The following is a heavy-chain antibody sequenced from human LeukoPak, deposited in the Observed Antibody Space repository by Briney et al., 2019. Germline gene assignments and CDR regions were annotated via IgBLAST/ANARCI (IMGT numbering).Heavy chain of an antibody. V-gene: IGHV1-2*04. Sequence: ASVKVSCKASGYTFTGYYMHWVRQAPGQGLEWMGWINPNSGGTNYAQKFQGWVTMTRDTSISTAYMELSRLRSDDTAVYYCARETDSSGYYDGAFDIWGQGTMVTVSS. CDR2: INPNSGGT. J-gene: IGHJ3*02. D-gene: IGHD3-22*01. CDR1: GYTFTGYY. CDR3: ARETDSSGYYDGAFDI.